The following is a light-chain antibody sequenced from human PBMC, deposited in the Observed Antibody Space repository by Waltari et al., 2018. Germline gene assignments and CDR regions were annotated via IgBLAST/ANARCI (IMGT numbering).Light chain of an antibody. J-gene: IGLJ1*01. CDR2: YDR. Sequence: SYVVTPPPSVSVAPGEPATITCGGDTIGTYSVHWYQQKAGQAPVLVIFYDRDRPSGIPDRFSGSNSGNTATLTISRVEAGDEARYYCHVWHPHVDPGVFGTGTEVTVL. CDR3: HVWHPHVDPGV. CDR1: TIGTYS. V-gene: IGLV3-21*04.